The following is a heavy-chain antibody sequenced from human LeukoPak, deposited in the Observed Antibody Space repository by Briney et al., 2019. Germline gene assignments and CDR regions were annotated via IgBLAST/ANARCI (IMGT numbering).Heavy chain of an antibody. V-gene: IGHV1-69*06. J-gene: IGHJ4*02. CDR2: IIPIFGTA. D-gene: IGHD4-17*01. CDR1: GGTFSSYA. CDR3: ARDGDYMSRLDY. Sequence: GASVRVSCKASGGTFSSYAISWVRQAPGQGLEWMGGIIPIFGTANYAQKFQGRVTITADKSTSTAYMELSSLRSEDTAVYYCARDGDYMSRLDYWGQGTLVTVSS.